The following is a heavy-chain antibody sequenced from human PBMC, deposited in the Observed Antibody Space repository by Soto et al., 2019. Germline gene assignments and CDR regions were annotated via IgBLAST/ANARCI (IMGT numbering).Heavy chain of an antibody. D-gene: IGHD3-22*01. Sequence: PGGSLRLSCAASGFTFSSYWMHWVRQSPGKGLVWVSQIDSDGRSTTYADTVKGRFTVSRDNAKNKLFLQMNSLRAEDTAVYYCVRDYDSSGFYSGHWGQGTLVTVSS. CDR1: GFTFSSYW. CDR2: IDSDGRST. V-gene: IGHV3-74*03. CDR3: VRDYDSSGFYSGH. J-gene: IGHJ4*02.